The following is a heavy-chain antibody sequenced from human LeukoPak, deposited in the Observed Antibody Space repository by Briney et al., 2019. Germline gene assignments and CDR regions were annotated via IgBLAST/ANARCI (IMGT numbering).Heavy chain of an antibody. V-gene: IGHV3-72*01. CDR1: GFTFSDHY. CDR2: IRNKANSYTT. CDR3: ARGTRGYSYGYSPIDY. Sequence: GGSLRLSCAASGFTFSDHYMDWVRQAPGKGLEWVGRIRNKANSYTTEYAASVRGRFTLSRDGSKNLLYLQMNSLRAEDTAMYYCARGTRGYSYGYSPIDYWGQGTLVTVSS. J-gene: IGHJ4*02. D-gene: IGHD5-18*01.